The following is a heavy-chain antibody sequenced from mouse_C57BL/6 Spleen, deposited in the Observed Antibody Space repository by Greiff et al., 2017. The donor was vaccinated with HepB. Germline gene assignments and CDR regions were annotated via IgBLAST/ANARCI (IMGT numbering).Heavy chain of an antibody. CDR3: APRGTGASAWFAY. J-gene: IGHJ3*01. CDR1: GYSITSGYY. Sequence: EVKLVESGPGLVKPSQSLSLTCSVTGYSITSGYYWNWIRQFPGNKLEWMGYISYDGSNNYNPSLKNRISITRDTSKNQFFLKLNSVTTEDTATYYCAPRGTGASAWFAYWGQGTLVTVSA. D-gene: IGHD2-14*01. V-gene: IGHV3-6*01. CDR2: ISYDGSN.